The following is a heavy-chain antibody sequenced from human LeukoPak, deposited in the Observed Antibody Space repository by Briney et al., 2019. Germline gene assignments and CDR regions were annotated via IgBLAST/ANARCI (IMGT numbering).Heavy chain of an antibody. CDR2: IYYSGST. D-gene: IGHD2-15*01. J-gene: IGHJ6*03. CDR3: ARGYCSGGSCLQSYMDV. Sequence: PSETLSLTCTVSGGSISSSSYYWGWIRQPPGKGLEWIGSIYYSGSTYYNPSLKSRVTISVDTSKNQFSLELSSVTAADTAVYYCARGYCSGGSCLQSYMDVWGKGTTVTISS. CDR1: GGSISSSSYY. V-gene: IGHV4-39*01.